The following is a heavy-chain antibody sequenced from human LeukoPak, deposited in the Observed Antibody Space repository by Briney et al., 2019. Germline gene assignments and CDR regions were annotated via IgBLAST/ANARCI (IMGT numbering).Heavy chain of an antibody. Sequence: PGGSLRLSCAASGFTFSSYAMHWVRQAPGKGLEYVSAISNNGGTTYYANSVRGRFTISRDNSKNTLYLQMGSLRAEDKAVYYCARVNGSGSYYDYWGQGTLVTASS. CDR3: ARVNGSGSYYDY. CDR2: ISNNGGTT. CDR1: GFTFSSYA. D-gene: IGHD3-10*01. V-gene: IGHV3-64*01. J-gene: IGHJ4*02.